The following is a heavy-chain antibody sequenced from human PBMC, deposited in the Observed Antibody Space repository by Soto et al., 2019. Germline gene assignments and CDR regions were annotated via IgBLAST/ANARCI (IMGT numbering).Heavy chain of an antibody. J-gene: IGHJ6*02. V-gene: IGHV3-21*01. D-gene: IGHD2-2*01. CDR1: GFTFSSYS. CDR3: ARDGGVVVPAASLLWEADYYYGMDV. CDR2: ISSSSSYI. Sequence: ESGGGLVKPGGSLRLSCAASGFTFSSYSMNWVRQAPGKGLEWVSSISSSSSYIYYADSVKGRFTISRDNAKNSLYLQMNSLRAEDTAVYYCARDGGVVVPAASLLWEADYYYGMDVWGQGTTVTVSS.